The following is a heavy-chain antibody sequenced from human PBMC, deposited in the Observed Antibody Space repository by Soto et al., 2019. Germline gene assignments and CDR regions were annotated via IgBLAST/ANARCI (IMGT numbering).Heavy chain of an antibody. Sequence: ASVKVSCKASGYSFTNNDVTWVRQATGQGLEWMGWMNPGSGDTGYAQKFQGRVTMTRDISIATAYMERSSLRSDDTAIYYCARMATFGSLNWFEPWGQGTLVTVSS. J-gene: IGHJ5*02. CDR2: MNPGSGDT. CDR3: ARMATFGSLNWFEP. D-gene: IGHD3-16*01. V-gene: IGHV1-8*01. CDR1: GYSFTNND.